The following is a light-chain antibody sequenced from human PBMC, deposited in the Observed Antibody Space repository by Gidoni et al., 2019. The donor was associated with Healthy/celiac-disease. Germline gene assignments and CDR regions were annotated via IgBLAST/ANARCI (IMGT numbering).Light chain of an antibody. V-gene: IGLV3-9*01. Sequence: SYELTQPLSVSVALGQTARITCGGNNIGSKNVHGYQQKPGQAPVLVIYRDSNRPSGIPERFSGSNSGNTATLTISRAQAGDEADYYCQVWDSSTGVFGGGTKLTVL. J-gene: IGLJ3*02. CDR3: QVWDSSTGV. CDR2: RDS. CDR1: NIGSKN.